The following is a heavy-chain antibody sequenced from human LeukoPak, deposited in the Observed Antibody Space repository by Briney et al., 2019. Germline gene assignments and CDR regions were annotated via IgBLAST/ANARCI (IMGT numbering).Heavy chain of an antibody. CDR1: GGSFSGYY. CDR3: ARDRMVRGVTHDAFDI. V-gene: IGHV4-34*01. J-gene: IGHJ3*02. D-gene: IGHD3-10*01. CDR2: INHSGST. Sequence: SETLSLTCAVYGGSFSGYYWSWIRQPPGKGLEWIGEINHSGSTNYNPSLKSRVTMSVGTSKNQFSLKLSSVTAADTAVYYCARDRMVRGVTHDAFDIWGQGTMVTVSS.